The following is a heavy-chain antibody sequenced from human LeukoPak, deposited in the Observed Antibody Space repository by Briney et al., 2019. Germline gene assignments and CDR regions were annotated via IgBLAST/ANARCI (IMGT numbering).Heavy chain of an antibody. CDR3: ARVLPPSDYDSSGYYYDHFAFDI. J-gene: IGHJ3*02. CDR1: GFTFSSYS. V-gene: IGHV3-21*04. D-gene: IGHD3-22*01. Sequence: GGSLRLSCAASGFTFSSYSMNWVRQAPGKGLEWVSSISSSSSYIYYADSVKGRFTISRDNAKNSLYLQMNSLRAEDTAVYYCARVLPPSDYDSSGYYYDHFAFDIWGQGTMVTVSS. CDR2: ISSSSSYI.